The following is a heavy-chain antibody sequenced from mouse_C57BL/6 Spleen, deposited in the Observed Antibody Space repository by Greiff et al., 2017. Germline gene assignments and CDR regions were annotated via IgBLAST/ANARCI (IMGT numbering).Heavy chain of an antibody. CDR3: ARDYGSSYGYFDV. CDR2: ISDGGSYT. J-gene: IGHJ1*03. Sequence: EVQLQESGGGLVKPGGSLKLSCAASGFTFSSYAMSWVRQTPEKRLEWVATISDGGSYTYYPDNVKGRFPISRDNAKNNLYLQMSHLKSEDTAMYYCARDYGSSYGYFDVWGTGTTVTVSS. V-gene: IGHV5-4*01. D-gene: IGHD1-1*01. CDR1: GFTFSSYA.